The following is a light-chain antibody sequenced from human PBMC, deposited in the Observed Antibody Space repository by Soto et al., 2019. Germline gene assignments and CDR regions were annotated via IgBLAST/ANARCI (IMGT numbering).Light chain of an antibody. CDR2: DVS. CDR1: SSDVGGYNY. Sequence: QSVLTQPRSVSGSPGQSVTISCTGTSSDVGGYNYVSWYQQHPGKAPKLMIYDVSKRPSGVPDRFSGSKSGNTASLTISGLQAEDEADYYCCSYAGSYSRYVFGTGTQ. CDR3: CSYAGSYSRYV. V-gene: IGLV2-11*01. J-gene: IGLJ1*01.